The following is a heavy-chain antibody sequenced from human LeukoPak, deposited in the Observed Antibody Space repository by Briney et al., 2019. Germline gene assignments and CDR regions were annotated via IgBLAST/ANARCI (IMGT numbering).Heavy chain of an antibody. CDR1: GFTFSNYS. Sequence: PGGSLRLSCEASGFTFSNYSMNWVRQAPGKGLEWVSYISSSGSTIYYADSVKGRFTISRDNAKNSLYLQMNSLRAEDTAVYYCAKEPVRYGGWFDPWGQGTLVTVSS. V-gene: IGHV3-48*04. CDR3: AKEPVRYGGWFDP. D-gene: IGHD3-9*01. CDR2: ISSSGSTI. J-gene: IGHJ5*02.